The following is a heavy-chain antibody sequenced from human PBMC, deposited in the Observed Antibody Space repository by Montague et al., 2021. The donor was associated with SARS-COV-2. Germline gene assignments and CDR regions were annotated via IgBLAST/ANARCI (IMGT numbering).Heavy chain of an antibody. Sequence: PALGKPTQTLTLTCTFSGFSLSTSGMCVSWIRQPPGKALEWLARIDWDDDKYYSTSLKTRLTISKDTSKNQVVLTMTNMDPVDTATYYCAREYYYDSSGYYGYAFDIWGQGTMVTVSS. CDR2: IDWDDDK. CDR3: AREYYYDSSGYYGYAFDI. D-gene: IGHD3-22*01. V-gene: IGHV2-70*11. J-gene: IGHJ3*02. CDR1: GFSLSTSGMC.